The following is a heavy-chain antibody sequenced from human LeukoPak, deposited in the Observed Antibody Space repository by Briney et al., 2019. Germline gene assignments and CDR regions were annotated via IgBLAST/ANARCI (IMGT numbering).Heavy chain of an antibody. Sequence: PGGSLRLSCAASGFTFSSYAMSWVRQAPGKGLEWVSAISGSGGSTYYADSVKSRFTISRDNSKNTLYLQMNSLRAEDTAVYYCAKSPYYDSSGYPDAFDIWGQGTMATVSS. V-gene: IGHV3-23*01. CDR1: GFTFSSYA. CDR2: ISGSGGST. D-gene: IGHD3-22*01. J-gene: IGHJ3*02. CDR3: AKSPYYDSSGYPDAFDI.